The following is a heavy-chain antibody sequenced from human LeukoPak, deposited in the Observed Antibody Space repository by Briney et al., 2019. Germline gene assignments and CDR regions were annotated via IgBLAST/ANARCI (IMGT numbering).Heavy chain of an antibody. CDR3: ARDRRGPFDY. Sequence: GGSLRLSCAASGFKFSTYCMTWVRQAPGKGLEWVATIKQDGSERYYVDSVGGRFTISRDNAKNSLFLRMNSLRAEDAAVYYCARDRRGPFDYWGQGTLVTVSS. D-gene: IGHD3-10*01. CDR2: IKQDGSER. J-gene: IGHJ4*02. V-gene: IGHV3-7*03. CDR1: GFKFSTYC.